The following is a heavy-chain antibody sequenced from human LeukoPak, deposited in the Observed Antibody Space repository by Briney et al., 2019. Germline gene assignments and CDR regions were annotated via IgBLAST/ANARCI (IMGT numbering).Heavy chain of an antibody. CDR1: GVSFSGYY. V-gene: IGHV4-34*01. CDR2: INHSGST. Sequence: ASETLSLTCAVYGVSFSGYYWSWIRQPPGKGLEWVGEINHSGSTNYNPSLKSRVTISVDTSKNQFSLKLSSVTAADTAVYYCARGRDYYDSSGGYWGQGTLVTVSS. J-gene: IGHJ4*02. D-gene: IGHD3-22*01. CDR3: ARGRDYYDSSGGY.